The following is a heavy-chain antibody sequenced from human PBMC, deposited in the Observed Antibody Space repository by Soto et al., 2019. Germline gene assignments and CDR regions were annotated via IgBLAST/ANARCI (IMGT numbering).Heavy chain of an antibody. CDR1: GGSISSGGYY. Sequence: SETLSLTCTVSGGSISSGGYYWSWIRQHPGKGLEWIGYIYYSGSTYYNPSLKSRVTISVDTSKNQFSLKLSSVTAADTAVYYCARVFSDSSSFFDPWGQGALVTVSS. J-gene: IGHJ5*02. CDR3: ARVFSDSSSFFDP. V-gene: IGHV4-31*03. D-gene: IGHD6-13*01. CDR2: IYYSGST.